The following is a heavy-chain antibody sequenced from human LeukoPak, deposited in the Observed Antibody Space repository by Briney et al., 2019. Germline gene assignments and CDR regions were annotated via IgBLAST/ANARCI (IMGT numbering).Heavy chain of an antibody. CDR1: GFTFSSYW. D-gene: IGHD5-12*01. V-gene: IGHV3-74*01. CDR2: INSDGSST. CDR3: ARLSGYYYYYGMDV. Sequence: PGGSLRLSCAASGFTFSSYWMHWVRQAPGKGLVWVSRINSDGSSTSYADSVKGQFTISRDNAKNTLYLQMNSLRAEDTAVYYCARLSGYYYYYGMDVWGKGTTVTVSS. J-gene: IGHJ6*04.